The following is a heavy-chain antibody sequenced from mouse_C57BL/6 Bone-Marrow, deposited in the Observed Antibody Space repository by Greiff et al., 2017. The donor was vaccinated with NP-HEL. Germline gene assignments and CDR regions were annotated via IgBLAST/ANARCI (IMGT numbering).Heavy chain of an antibody. Sequence: VKLQQSGAELVKPGASVKMSCKASGYTFTTYPIEWMKQNHGKSLEWIGNFHPYNDDTKYNEKFKGKATLTVEKSSSTVYLELSRLTSDDSAVYYCARLDYDNYGGFAYWGQGTLVTVSA. J-gene: IGHJ3*01. CDR2: FHPYNDDT. CDR3: ARLDYDNYGGFAY. V-gene: IGHV1-47*01. D-gene: IGHD2-1*01. CDR1: GYTFTTYP.